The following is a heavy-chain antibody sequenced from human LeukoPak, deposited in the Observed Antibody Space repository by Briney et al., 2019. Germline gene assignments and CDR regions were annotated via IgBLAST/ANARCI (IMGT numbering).Heavy chain of an antibody. CDR1: GFTFSSYS. J-gene: IGHJ4*02. D-gene: IGHD5-18*01. CDR2: ISSSSSYI. Sequence: PAGSLRLSCAASGFTFSSYSMNWVRQAPGKGLEWVSSISSSSSYIYYADSVKGRFTISRDNAKNSLYLQMNSLRAEDTAVYYCARDPLDTAMEIDYWGQGTLVTVSS. V-gene: IGHV3-21*01. CDR3: ARDPLDTAMEIDY.